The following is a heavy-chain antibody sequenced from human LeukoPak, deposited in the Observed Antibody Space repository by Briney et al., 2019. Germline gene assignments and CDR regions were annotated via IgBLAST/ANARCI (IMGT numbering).Heavy chain of an antibody. CDR1: GFTFSDYY. V-gene: IGHV3-11*06. J-gene: IGHJ4*02. CDR2: ISGGSSYT. D-gene: IGHD4-23*01. CDR3: ARVSLLDDGGLGDY. Sequence: GGSLRLSCAASGFTFSDYYMTWFRQAPGKGLEWVSYISGGSSYTNFADSVKGRFTISRDNAKNSLYLQMNSLRAEDTAVYYCARVSLLDDGGLGDYWGQGTLVTVSS.